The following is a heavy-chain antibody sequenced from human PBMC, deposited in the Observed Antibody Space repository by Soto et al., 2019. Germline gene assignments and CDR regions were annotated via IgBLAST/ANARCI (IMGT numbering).Heavy chain of an antibody. J-gene: IGHJ6*02. CDR1: GGSISSGGYS. Sequence: SETLSLTCAVSGGSISSGGYSWSWIRQPPGKGLEWIGYIYHSGSTYYNPSLKSRVTISVDRSKNQFSLKLSSVTAADTAVYYCARGGGSSSLYYYYGIDVWGQGTTVTVSS. CDR3: ARGGGSSSLYYYYGIDV. D-gene: IGHD6-6*01. V-gene: IGHV4-30-2*01. CDR2: IYHSGST.